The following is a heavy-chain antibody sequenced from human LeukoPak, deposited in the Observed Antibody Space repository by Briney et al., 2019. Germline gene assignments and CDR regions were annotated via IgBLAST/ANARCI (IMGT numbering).Heavy chain of an antibody. Sequence: GGTLRLSCAASGFTFSSYAMSWVRQAPGKGLEWVSSISGSASTTPYADSVKGRFTISRDNSKNTLSLQMSSLSAEDTAVYYCARTFGEGSSGYYRDYWGRGTLVTVSS. CDR3: ARTFGEGSSGYYRDY. V-gene: IGHV3-23*01. CDR2: ISGSASTT. CDR1: GFTFSSYA. D-gene: IGHD3-22*01. J-gene: IGHJ4*02.